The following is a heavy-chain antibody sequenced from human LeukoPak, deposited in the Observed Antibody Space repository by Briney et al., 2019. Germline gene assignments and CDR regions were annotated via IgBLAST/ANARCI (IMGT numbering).Heavy chain of an antibody. CDR3: ARGWGYSYGYLFNY. CDR1: GGSFSGYY. V-gene: IGHV4-34*01. D-gene: IGHD5-18*01. CDR2: INHSGST. J-gene: IGHJ4*02. Sequence: SETLSLTCAVYGGSFSGYYWSWIRQPPGKGLEWIGEINHSGSTNYNPSLKSRATISVDTSKNQFSLKLSSVTAADTAVYYCARGWGYSYGYLFNYWGQGTLVTVSS.